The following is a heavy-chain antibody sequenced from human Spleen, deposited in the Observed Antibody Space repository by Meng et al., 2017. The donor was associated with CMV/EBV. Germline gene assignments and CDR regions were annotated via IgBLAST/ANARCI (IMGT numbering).Heavy chain of an antibody. CDR3: ARDPLRGFYYDTTGYNYWYFDL. CDR2: IIPLLNIR. V-gene: IGHV1-69*10. CDR1: YA. D-gene: IGHD3-22*01. J-gene: IGHJ2*01. Sequence: YALSWVRQAPGQGLEWMGGIIPLLNIRNYAQRFQGRVTITADKSTSTAYMELSFLRSDDTAVYYCARDPLRGFYYDTTGYNYWYFDLWGRGTLVTASS.